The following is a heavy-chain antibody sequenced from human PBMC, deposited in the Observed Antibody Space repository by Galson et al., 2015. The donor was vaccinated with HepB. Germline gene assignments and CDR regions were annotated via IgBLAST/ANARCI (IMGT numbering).Heavy chain of an antibody. J-gene: IGHJ3*02. D-gene: IGHD2-15*01. Sequence: SLRLSCAASGFTFSSYEMNWVRQAPGKGLEWVSYISSSGSTIYYADSVKGRFTISRDNAKNSLYLQMNSLRAEDTAVYYCASHCSGGSCYPDDAFDIWGQGTMVTVSS. V-gene: IGHV3-48*03. CDR1: GFTFSSYE. CDR3: ASHCSGGSCYPDDAFDI. CDR2: ISSSGSTI.